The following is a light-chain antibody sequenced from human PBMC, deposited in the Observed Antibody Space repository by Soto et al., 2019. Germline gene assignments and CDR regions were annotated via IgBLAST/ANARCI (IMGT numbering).Light chain of an antibody. CDR3: QQRGNWPPTWT. Sequence: EIVLTQSPATLSLSPGERATLSYQASQSIGYYLAWYQEKPGQAPRLLIYDASIRATGIPARFSGSWSGTDFTLTINGLEPEDSAVYYCQQRGNWPPTWTFGQGTKVDIK. CDR1: QSIGYY. J-gene: IGKJ1*01. V-gene: IGKV3-11*01. CDR2: DAS.